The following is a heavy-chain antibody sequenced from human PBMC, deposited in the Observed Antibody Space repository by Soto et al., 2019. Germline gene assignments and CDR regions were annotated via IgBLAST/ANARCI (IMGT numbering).Heavy chain of an antibody. CDR3: ARAGSSSWYGGGWFDP. CDR1: GFTFGSYD. V-gene: IGHV3-13*01. J-gene: IGHJ5*02. CDR2: IGTAGDT. D-gene: IGHD6-13*01. Sequence: EVQLVESGGGLVQPGGSLRLSCAASGFTFGSYDMHWVRQATGKGLEWVSAIGTAGDTYYPGSVKGRFTISRENAKNSLYLQMNSLRAGDTAVYYCARAGSSSWYGGGWFDPWGQGTLVTVSS.